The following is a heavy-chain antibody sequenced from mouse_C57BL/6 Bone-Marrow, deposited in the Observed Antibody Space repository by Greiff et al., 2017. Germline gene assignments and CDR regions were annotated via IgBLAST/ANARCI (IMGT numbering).Heavy chain of an antibody. Sequence: VQLQQSGPVLVKPGASVKMSCKASGYTFTDYYMNWVKQSHGKSLEWIGVINPYNGGTSYNQKFKGKATLTVDKSSSTAYMEPNSLTSEDPAVYYWARSHYYGSSYQGAMDYWGQGTSVTVSS. CDR2: INPYNGGT. CDR3: ARSHYYGSSYQGAMDY. D-gene: IGHD1-1*01. J-gene: IGHJ4*01. V-gene: IGHV1-19*01. CDR1: GYTFTDYY.